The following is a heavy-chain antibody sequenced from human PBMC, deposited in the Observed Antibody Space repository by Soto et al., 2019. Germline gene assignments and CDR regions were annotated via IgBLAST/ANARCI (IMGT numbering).Heavy chain of an antibody. CDR1: GGSISGYS. CDR3: ARDHTVDGLFGWLDT. V-gene: IGHV4-4*07. Sequence: SETLSLTCTVSGGSISGYSWSWIRQPAGKGLECIGRIYTSGSTSGSTNYNPSLKSRVTMSVDSSKNHFSLKLSSVTAADTAVYYCARDHTVDGLFGWLDTWGQGTLVTVSS. D-gene: IGHD6-19*01. J-gene: IGHJ5*02. CDR2: IYTSGSTSGST.